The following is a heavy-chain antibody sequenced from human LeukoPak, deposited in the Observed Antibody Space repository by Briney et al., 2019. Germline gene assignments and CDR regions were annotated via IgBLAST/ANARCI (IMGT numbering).Heavy chain of an antibody. D-gene: IGHD1-26*01. CDR3: ARAESGSYYHFDY. J-gene: IGHJ4*02. V-gene: IGHV1-69*04. CDR1: GGTFSSYA. Sequence: SVKVSCKASGGTFSSYAISWLRQAPGQGLEWMGRIIPIFGIANYAQKFQGRVTITADKSTSTAYMELSSLRSEDTAVYYCARAESGSYYHFDYWGQGTLVTVSS. CDR2: IIPIFGIA.